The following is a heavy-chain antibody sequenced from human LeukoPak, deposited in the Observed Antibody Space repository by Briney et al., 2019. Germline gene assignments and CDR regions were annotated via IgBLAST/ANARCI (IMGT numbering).Heavy chain of an antibody. CDR3: AKAPSGGGYYDSSGYYEELDYGMDV. CDR2: ISWNSGSI. Sequence: GGSLRLSCAASGFTFDDYAMHWVRQAPGKGLEWVSGISWNSGSIDYADSVKGRFTISRDNAKNSLYLQMNSLRAEDTALYYCAKAPSGGGYYDSSGYYEELDYGMDVWGQGTTVTVSS. J-gene: IGHJ6*02. CDR1: GFTFDDYA. V-gene: IGHV3-9*01. D-gene: IGHD3-22*01.